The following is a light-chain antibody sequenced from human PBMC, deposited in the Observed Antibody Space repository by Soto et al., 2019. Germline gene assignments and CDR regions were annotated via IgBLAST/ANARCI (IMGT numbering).Light chain of an antibody. CDR2: NTN. Sequence: QTVVTQEPSFSVPPGGTVTLTCGLSSGSVSTSYFPSWYQQTPGRAPRTLFYNTNIRSSGVPDRFSASILGNKAALTITGAQADDESDYYCVLYMVSAISLFGGGTKVTVL. CDR3: VLYMVSAISL. CDR1: SGSVSTSYF. V-gene: IGLV8-61*01. J-gene: IGLJ3*02.